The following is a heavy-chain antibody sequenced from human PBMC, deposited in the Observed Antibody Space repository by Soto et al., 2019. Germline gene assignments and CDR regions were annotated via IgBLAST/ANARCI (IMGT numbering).Heavy chain of an antibody. CDR1: GGSISSYY. CDR2: IYYSGST. J-gene: IGHJ4*02. V-gene: IGHV4-59*01. CDR3: TRGYYFDY. Sequence: PSETLYLTCTVSGGSISSYYWSWIRQPPGKGLEWIGYIYYSGSTNYNPSLKSRVTISVDTSKNQFSLKLSSVTAADTAVYYCTRGYYFDYWGQGTLVTV.